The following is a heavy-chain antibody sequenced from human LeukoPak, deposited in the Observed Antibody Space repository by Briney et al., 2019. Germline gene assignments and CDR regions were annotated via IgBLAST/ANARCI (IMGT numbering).Heavy chain of an antibody. Sequence: GASVKVSCKASGFTFTSSAVQWVRQARGQRLEWIGWIVVGSGNTNYAQKFQERVTITRDMSTSTAYMELSSLRSEDTAVYCCAKRGSSGWPLTFDLWGRGTLVTVSS. J-gene: IGHJ2*01. CDR2: IVVGSGNT. V-gene: IGHV1-58*01. CDR1: GFTFTSSA. D-gene: IGHD6-19*01. CDR3: AKRGSSGWPLTFDL.